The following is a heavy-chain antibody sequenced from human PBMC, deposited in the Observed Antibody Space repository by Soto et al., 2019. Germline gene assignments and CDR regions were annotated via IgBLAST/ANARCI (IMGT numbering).Heavy chain of an antibody. CDR1: GFIFSSYT. CDR3: ARGFGAYYYMDV. D-gene: IGHD3-3*01. J-gene: IGHJ6*03. CDR2: ISAIGTYI. V-gene: IGHV3-21*01. Sequence: GGSLRLSCAVSGFIFSSYTMNWVRQAPGEGLEWVSSISAIGTYIYYADSVTGRFTISRDNATSSLYLQMNSLRAEDTAVYYCARGFGAYYYMDVWGKGTTVTVSS.